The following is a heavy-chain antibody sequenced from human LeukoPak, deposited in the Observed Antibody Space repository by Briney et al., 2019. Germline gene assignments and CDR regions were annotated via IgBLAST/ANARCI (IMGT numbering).Heavy chain of an antibody. J-gene: IGHJ1*01. CDR3: ARVGYYDSSGYYPLN. V-gene: IGHV4-34*01. CDR2: INHSVST. CDR1: GGSFSGYY. Sequence: PSETLSLTCAVYGGSFSGYYWSWIRQPPGKGLEWIGEINHSVSTNYNPSLKSRVTISVDTSKNQFSLKLSSVTAADTAVYYCARVGYYDSSGYYPLNWGQGTLVTVSS. D-gene: IGHD3-22*01.